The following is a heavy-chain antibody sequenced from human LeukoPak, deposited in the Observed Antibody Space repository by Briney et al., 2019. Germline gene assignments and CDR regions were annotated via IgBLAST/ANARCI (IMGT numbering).Heavy chain of an antibody. D-gene: IGHD3-16*01. Sequence: PGGSLRLSCAGSGFTFRNYEMNWVRQAPGKGLEWVSYISSSGSTIYYADSVKGRFTISRDNAKNSLYLQMNSLRVDDTATYYCVRQMIRFWFDPWGQGTRVTVSS. CDR3: VRQMIRFWFDP. V-gene: IGHV3-48*03. CDR1: GFTFRNYE. CDR2: ISSSGSTI. J-gene: IGHJ5*02.